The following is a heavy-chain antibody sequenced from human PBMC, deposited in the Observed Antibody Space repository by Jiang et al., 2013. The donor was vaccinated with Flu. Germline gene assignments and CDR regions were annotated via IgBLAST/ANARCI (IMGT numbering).Heavy chain of an antibody. Sequence: KPTQTLTLTCTFSGFSLTSNGAGVGWIRQPPGKSLEWLALIYWDAVKRYNPSLQSRLTITKDTSKNQVVLTMTNTDPVDTATYYCVHRLGLGNPDSFDVWGQGTMVTVSS. J-gene: IGHJ3*01. D-gene: IGHD7-27*01. CDR2: IYWDAVK. V-gene: IGHV2-5*02. CDR3: VHRLGLGNPDSFDV. CDR1: GFSLTSNGAG.